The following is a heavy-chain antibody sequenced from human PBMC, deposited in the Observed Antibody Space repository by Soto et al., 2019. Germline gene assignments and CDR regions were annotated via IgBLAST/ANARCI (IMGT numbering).Heavy chain of an antibody. J-gene: IGHJ4*02. Sequence: GGSLRLSCAASGFTFSSYAMSWVRQAPGKGLEWVSAISGSGGSTYYADSVKGRFTISRDNSKNTLYLQMNSLRAEDTAVYYCATLDPIVVVVAATRKPAVIDYWGQGTLVTVSS. CDR1: GFTFSSYA. CDR2: ISGSGGST. V-gene: IGHV3-23*01. D-gene: IGHD2-15*01. CDR3: ATLDPIVVVVAATRKPAVIDY.